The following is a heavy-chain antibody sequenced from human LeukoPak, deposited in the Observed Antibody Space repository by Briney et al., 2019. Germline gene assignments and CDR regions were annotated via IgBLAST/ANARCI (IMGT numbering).Heavy chain of an antibody. J-gene: IGHJ4*02. V-gene: IGHV4-38-2*02. D-gene: IGHD3-22*01. CDR3: ARAAFYYYRSGYYHFDY. Sequence: SETLSLTCTVSGYSISSGYYWGWVRQPPGKGLEWIGSMFHSGSASRNPSLKSRVTISVDTFKNQFSLELTSVTAADTAVYYCARAAFYYYRSGYYHFDYWGQGTPVTVSS. CDR1: GYSISSGYY. CDR2: MFHSGSA.